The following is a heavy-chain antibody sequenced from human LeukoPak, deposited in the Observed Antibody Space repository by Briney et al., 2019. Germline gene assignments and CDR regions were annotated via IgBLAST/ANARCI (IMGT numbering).Heavy chain of an antibody. V-gene: IGHV3-33*08. CDR2: IWYDGSNK. Sequence: PGGSLRLSCAASGFTFNSYGMPWVRQAPGKGLEWVAVIWYDGSNKYYADSVKGRFTISRDNSKNTLYLQMNSLRAEDTAVYYCARSTAMAPIGQNWFDPWGQGTLVTVSS. CDR3: ARSTAMAPIGQNWFDP. J-gene: IGHJ5*02. CDR1: GFTFNSYG. D-gene: IGHD5-18*01.